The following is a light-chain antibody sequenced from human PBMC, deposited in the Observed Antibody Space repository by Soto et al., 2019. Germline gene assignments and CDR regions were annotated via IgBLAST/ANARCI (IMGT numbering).Light chain of an antibody. Sequence: EIVLTQSPGTLSLSPGERATLYCRASKSVSSSYLAWYQQKPRQAPRLLIYGTSSRATAIPDRFSGSGSGTDFTLTISRLEPEDFAVYYCQQYGSSSWTFGQGTKVELK. CDR3: QQYGSSSWT. V-gene: IGKV3-20*01. CDR2: GTS. J-gene: IGKJ1*01. CDR1: KSVSSSY.